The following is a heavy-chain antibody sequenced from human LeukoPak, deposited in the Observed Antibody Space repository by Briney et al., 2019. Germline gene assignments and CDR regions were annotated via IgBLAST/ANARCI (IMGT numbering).Heavy chain of an antibody. J-gene: IGHJ6*02. CDR1: GGSISSSSYY. CDR2: TYYSGST. CDR3: ASLIVDYYYGMDV. Sequence: SEILSLTCTFSGGSISSSSYYLGWIRQPPGKGLEWIGSTYYSGSTYYNPSLKSRVTISVDTSKNQFSLKLSSVTAADTAVYYCASLIVDYYYGMDVWGQGTTVTVSS. V-gene: IGHV4-39*01. D-gene: IGHD3-22*01.